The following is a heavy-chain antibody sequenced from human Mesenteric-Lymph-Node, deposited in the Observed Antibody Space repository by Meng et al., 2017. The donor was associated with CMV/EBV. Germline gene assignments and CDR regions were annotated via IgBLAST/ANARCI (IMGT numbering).Heavy chain of an antibody. Sequence: PLRDTGPGQVKPSETLSLTCTVSGDSTSSFSYWGWIRQATGRGLEWIGSVHYTGRTYNSPSLKSRVTVSVDTSKNQFSLRLTSVTAADPAAYYCARPFPSWQSPRLDPFGAWGQGTLVTVSS. D-gene: IGHD6-19*01. V-gene: IGHV4-39*01. CDR2: VHYTGRT. CDR3: ARPFPSWQSPRLDPFGA. CDR1: GDSTSSFSY. J-gene: IGHJ5*02.